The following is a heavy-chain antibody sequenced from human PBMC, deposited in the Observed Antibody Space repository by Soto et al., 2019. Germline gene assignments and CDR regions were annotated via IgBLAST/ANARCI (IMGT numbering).Heavy chain of an antibody. J-gene: IGHJ3*02. Sequence: QVQLVQSGAEVKKPGSSMKVSCKASGGTFSSYTISWVRQAPGQGLEWMGRIIPILGIANYAQKFQGRVTITADKSTSTAYMELSSLRSEDTAVYYCARVSVGATTLDAFDIWGQGTMVTVSS. CDR2: IIPILGIA. CDR3: ARVSVGATTLDAFDI. V-gene: IGHV1-69*02. CDR1: GGTFSSYT. D-gene: IGHD1-26*01.